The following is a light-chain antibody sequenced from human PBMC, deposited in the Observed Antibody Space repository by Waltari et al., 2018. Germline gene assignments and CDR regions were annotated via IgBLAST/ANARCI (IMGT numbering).Light chain of an antibody. CDR2: GAS. Sequence: ELVLTQSPGTLSLSPVERATLSCRASQSVSSSYLAWYQQNPGQAPRLLIYGASSRATGIPDRFSGSGSGTDFTLTISRLEPEDFAVYYCQQYGSSPRTFGQGTRLEIK. V-gene: IGKV3-20*01. CDR1: QSVSSSY. CDR3: QQYGSSPRT. J-gene: IGKJ5*01.